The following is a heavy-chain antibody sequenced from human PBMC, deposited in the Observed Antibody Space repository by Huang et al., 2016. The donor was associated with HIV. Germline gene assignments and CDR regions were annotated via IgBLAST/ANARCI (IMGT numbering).Heavy chain of an antibody. V-gene: IGHV3-73*01. CDR2: IRSKANSYAT. CDR3: TRLTMIGDGDY. Sequence: EVQLVESGGGLVQPGGSLQLSCAASGFTFSDAAMHWVRQAAGKGREWVGRIRSKANSYATAYAAWVKGRFTISRDDSKNTAYLQMNSLKTEDTAVYYCTRLTMIGDGDYWGQGTLVTVSS. CDR1: GFTFSDAA. D-gene: IGHD3-22*01. J-gene: IGHJ4*02.